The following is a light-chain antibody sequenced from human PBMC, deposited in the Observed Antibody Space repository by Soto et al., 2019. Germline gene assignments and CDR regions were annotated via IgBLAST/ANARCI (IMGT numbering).Light chain of an antibody. J-gene: IGLJ1*01. CDR2: EGS. Sequence: QSVLTQPASVSGSPGQSITISCTGTSSDVGNYNLVSWYQHHPGKAPKLMIYEGSRRPSGVSNRFSGSKSGNTASLTISGLQAEDEADYYCCSYACPTYYVFGTGTKVTVL. CDR3: CSYACPTYYV. V-gene: IGLV2-23*01. CDR1: SSDVGNYNL.